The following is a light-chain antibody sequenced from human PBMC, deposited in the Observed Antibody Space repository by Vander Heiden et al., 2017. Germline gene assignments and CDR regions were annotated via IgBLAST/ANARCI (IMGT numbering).Light chain of an antibody. CDR1: QSVSSY. V-gene: IGKV3-11*01. CDR3: QQRTDWRLT. J-gene: IGKJ4*01. Sequence: EVVLTQSPATLSLYPGERATLSCRASQSVSSYLAWYQQKPGQAPRLLIYDSFNRATGTPARFSGSGSGTDFTLTISSLEPEDFAVYYCQQRTDWRLTFGGGTEVEIK. CDR2: DSF.